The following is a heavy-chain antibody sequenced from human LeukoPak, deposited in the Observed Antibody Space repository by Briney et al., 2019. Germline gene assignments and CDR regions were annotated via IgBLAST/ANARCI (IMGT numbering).Heavy chain of an antibody. J-gene: IGHJ4*02. CDR3: ARGARITMIDPLGY. CDR1: GFTFSSYG. Sequence: GGSLRLSCAASGFTFSSYGMHWVRQAPGQGLEWMGWINPNSGGTNYAQKFQGRVTMTRDTSISTAYMELSRLRSDDTAVYYCARGARITMIDPLGYWGQGTLVTVSS. V-gene: IGHV1-2*02. CDR2: INPNSGGT. D-gene: IGHD3-22*01.